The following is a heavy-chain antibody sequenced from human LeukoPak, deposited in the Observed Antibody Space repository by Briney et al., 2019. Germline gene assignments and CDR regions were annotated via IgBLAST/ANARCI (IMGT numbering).Heavy chain of an antibody. CDR3: AGGIRAPAGTWGAFDV. D-gene: IGHD6-13*01. V-gene: IGHV1-24*01. Sequence: ASVKVSCKVSGYTLSELSMHWVRQAPGKGLEWMGGFDPEEGETIYAQKFQGRITITADKSTRTAYLELSSLRSEDTALYYCAGGIRAPAGTWGAFDVWGQGTMVTVSS. CDR2: FDPEEGET. J-gene: IGHJ3*01. CDR1: GYTLSELS.